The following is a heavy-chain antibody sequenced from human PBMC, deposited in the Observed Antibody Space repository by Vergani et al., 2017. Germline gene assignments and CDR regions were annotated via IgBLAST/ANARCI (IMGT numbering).Heavy chain of an antibody. CDR1: GGTFSSYA. Sequence: QVQLVQSGAEVKKPGSSVKVSCKASGGTFSSYAISWVRQAPGQGLEWMGGIIPIFGTANYAQKFQGRVTSTADDSTSKAYMELGSLRSEDTAVYYCAGGGVVVPAAVGYNWFDPWGQGTLVTVAS. CDR2: IIPIFGTA. V-gene: IGHV1-69*12. CDR3: AGGGVVVPAAVGYNWFDP. J-gene: IGHJ5*02. D-gene: IGHD2-2*01.